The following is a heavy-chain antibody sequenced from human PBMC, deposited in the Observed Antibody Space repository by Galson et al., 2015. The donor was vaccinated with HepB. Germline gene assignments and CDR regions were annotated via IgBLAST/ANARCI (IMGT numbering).Heavy chain of an antibody. J-gene: IGHJ6*02. D-gene: IGHD3-3*01. V-gene: IGHV3-33*01. CDR1: GFTFSSYG. Sequence: SLRLSCAASGFTFSSYGMHWVRQAPGKGLEWVAVIWYDGNNKYYADSVKGRSTISRDNSKNTLYLQMNSLRAEDTAVYYCARDPELGWSTYYYHGLDVWGQGTTVTVSS. CDR3: ARDPELGWSTYYYHGLDV. CDR2: IWYDGNNK.